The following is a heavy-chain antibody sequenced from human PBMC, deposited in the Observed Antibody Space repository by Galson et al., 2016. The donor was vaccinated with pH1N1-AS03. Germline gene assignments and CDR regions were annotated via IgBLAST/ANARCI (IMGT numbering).Heavy chain of an antibody. CDR2: IYHSGSN. CDR1: GYSISSGYY. V-gene: IGHV4-38-2*01. CDR3: ARVGKYFDFWSGYSDFDY. J-gene: IGHJ4*02. Sequence: SETLSLTCAVSGYSISSGYYWGWIRQPPGKGLEWIGSIYHSGSNYYNPSLMSRVTISVDTSKTRFSLKVTSVTAADTAVYYCARVGKYFDFWSGYSDFDYWGQGTLVTVSS. D-gene: IGHD3-3*01.